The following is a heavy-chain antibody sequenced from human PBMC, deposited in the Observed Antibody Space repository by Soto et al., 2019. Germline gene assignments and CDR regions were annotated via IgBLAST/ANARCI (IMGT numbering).Heavy chain of an antibody. D-gene: IGHD3-10*01. V-gene: IGHV3-74*01. Sequence: EVQLVESGGGLVQPGGSLRLSCGASGFTLRSYWMHWVRQAPGKGLVWVSNINSDGSATNYADSVKGRFTISRDNAKNTLYLQMNSLRADDTAVYFCATLFSSGRSRDHWGQGTLVTVSS. CDR2: INSDGSAT. J-gene: IGHJ4*02. CDR1: GFTLRSYW. CDR3: ATLFSSGRSRDH.